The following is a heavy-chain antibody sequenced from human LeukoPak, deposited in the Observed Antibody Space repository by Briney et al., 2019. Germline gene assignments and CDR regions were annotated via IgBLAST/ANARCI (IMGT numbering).Heavy chain of an antibody. D-gene: IGHD5-12*01. V-gene: IGHV3-21*01. CDR3: ARDANAGYNKEGDWFVP. Sequence: GGSLRLSCAPSRFDLSAYTMSWVRQAPGKGLEWVSSISSSSVYIFYADSLKGRFTISGDNAKNSLYLQMNSLRAEDTAVYYCARDANAGYNKEGDWFVPWGQGALVTVSS. CDR1: RFDLSAYT. J-gene: IGHJ5*02. CDR2: ISSSSVYI.